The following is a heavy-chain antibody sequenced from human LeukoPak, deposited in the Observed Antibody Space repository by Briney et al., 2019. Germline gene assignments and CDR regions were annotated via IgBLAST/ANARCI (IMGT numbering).Heavy chain of an antibody. CDR3: AKDQDYYDSSYYYVKYFDY. V-gene: IGHV3-23*01. CDR2: ISGSGGST. J-gene: IGHJ4*02. CDR1: GFTFSSYA. D-gene: IGHD3-22*01. Sequence: GGSLRLSCAASGFTFSSYAMSWVRQAPGMGLEWVSLISGSGGSTYYADFVKGRFTISRDNSKNTVYLQMNSLRAEDTAVYYCAKDQDYYDSSYYYVKYFDYWGQGTLVTVSS.